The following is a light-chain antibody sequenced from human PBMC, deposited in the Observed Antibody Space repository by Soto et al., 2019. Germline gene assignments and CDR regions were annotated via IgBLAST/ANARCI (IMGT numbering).Light chain of an antibody. CDR3: QQYNYWPPLT. Sequence: ETVLTQSPVTLSVSPGERATLSCRASQSVSSNLAWYQQKPGRAPRLLIYDASTRATGIPARFSGSGSGTEFTLTINSLQSEDFAVYYCQQYNYWPPLTFGGGTKVDI. CDR1: QSVSSN. CDR2: DAS. V-gene: IGKV3-15*01. J-gene: IGKJ4*01.